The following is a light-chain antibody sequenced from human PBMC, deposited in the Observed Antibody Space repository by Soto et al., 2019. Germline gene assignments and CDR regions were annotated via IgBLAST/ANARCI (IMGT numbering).Light chain of an antibody. CDR1: QTIRNN. CDR3: RQYNSWPLT. CDR2: VAS. V-gene: IGKV3-15*01. J-gene: IGKJ4*01. Sequence: EIVMTQSPAPLSVSPGERATLSCRSSQTIRNNLAWYQLKPGQAPRLLIYVASTRATDIPARFSGSGSGTDFALTISSLQSEGFASYYGRQYNSWPLTFGGGTNVEIK.